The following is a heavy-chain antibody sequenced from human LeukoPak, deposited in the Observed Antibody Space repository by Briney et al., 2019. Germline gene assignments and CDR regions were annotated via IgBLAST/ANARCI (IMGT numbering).Heavy chain of an antibody. Sequence: PSETLSLTCTVSGGSISSSSYYWGWIRQPPGKGLEWIGSIYYSGSTYYNPSLKSRVTISVDTSKNQFSLKLSSVTAADTAVYYCARDPQTTSYGMDVWGQGTTVTVSS. J-gene: IGHJ6*02. CDR1: GGSISSSSYY. CDR2: IYYSGST. V-gene: IGHV4-39*07. CDR3: ARDPQTTSYGMDV. D-gene: IGHD1/OR15-1a*01.